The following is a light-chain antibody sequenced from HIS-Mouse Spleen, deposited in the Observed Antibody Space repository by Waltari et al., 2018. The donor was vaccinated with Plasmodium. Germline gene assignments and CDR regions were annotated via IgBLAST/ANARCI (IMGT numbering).Light chain of an antibody. CDR2: GAS. CDR3: QQYGSSYT. CDR1: QSVSSTY. J-gene: IGKJ2*01. V-gene: IGKV3-20*01. Sequence: EIVLTQSPGTLSLSPGERATLSCRASQSVSSTYLAWYQQKPGQAPRLLIDGASSRATGIPDRVSGSESGTDFTLTISRLEPEDFAVYYGQQYGSSYTFGQGTKLEIK.